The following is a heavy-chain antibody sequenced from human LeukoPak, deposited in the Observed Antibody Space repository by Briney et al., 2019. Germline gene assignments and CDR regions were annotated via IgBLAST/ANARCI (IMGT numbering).Heavy chain of an antibody. Sequence: SETLSLTCTVSGGSISSSGYYWSWIRQPPGKGLEWIGEINHSGSTNYNPSLKSRVTISVDTSKNQFSLKLSSVTAADTAVYYCARDRLWFGDLFWFDPWGQGTLVTVSS. CDR3: ARDRLWFGDLFWFDP. J-gene: IGHJ5*02. CDR1: GGSISSSGYY. CDR2: INHSGST. D-gene: IGHD3-10*01. V-gene: IGHV4-39*07.